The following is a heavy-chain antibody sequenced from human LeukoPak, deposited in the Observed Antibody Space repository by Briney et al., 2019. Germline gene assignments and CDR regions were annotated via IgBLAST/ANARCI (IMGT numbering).Heavy chain of an antibody. CDR3: AKSGGYSSSWDFDY. V-gene: IGHV3-23*01. J-gene: IGHJ4*02. Sequence: GRSLRLSCAASGFTFSSYGMSWVRQAPGKGLEWVSAISGSGGSTYYADSAKGRFTISRDNSKNTLHLQMNSLRAEDTAVYYCAKSGGYSSSWDFDYGCQGTRVIVSA. CDR1: GFTFSSYG. CDR2: ISGSGGST. D-gene: IGHD6-13*01.